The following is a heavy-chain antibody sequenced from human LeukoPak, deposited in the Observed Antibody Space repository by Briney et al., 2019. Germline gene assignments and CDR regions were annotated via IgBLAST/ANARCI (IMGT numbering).Heavy chain of an antibody. CDR1: GFTFSSYG. V-gene: IGHV3-7*01. D-gene: IGHD2-15*01. J-gene: IGHJ4*02. CDR2: IKQDGSEK. Sequence: GGSLRLSCAASGFTFSSYGMHWVRQAPGKGLEWVANIKQDGSEKYYVDSVKGRFTISRDNAKNSLYLQMNSLRAEDTAVYYCARDPTEGDCSGGSCHTYFDYWGQGTLVTVSS. CDR3: ARDPTEGDCSGGSCHTYFDY.